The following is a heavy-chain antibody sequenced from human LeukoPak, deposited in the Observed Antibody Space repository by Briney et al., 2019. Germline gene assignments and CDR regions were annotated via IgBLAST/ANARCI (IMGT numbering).Heavy chain of an antibody. CDR2: IYFSGST. CDR1: GGSISSGGYY. J-gene: IGHJ4*02. Sequence: SETLSLTCTVSGGSISSGGYYWSWIRQHPGQGLEWIGYIYFSGSTYYNPSLKSRVTISIDTSKNQFSLKLTSVTAADTAMYYCARIYGCGFNDYWGQGTLVTVSS. V-gene: IGHV4-31*03. D-gene: IGHD2-15*01. CDR3: ARIYGCGFNDY.